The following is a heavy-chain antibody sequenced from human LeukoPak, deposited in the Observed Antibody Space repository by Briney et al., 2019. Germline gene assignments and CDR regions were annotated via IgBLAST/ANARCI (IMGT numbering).Heavy chain of an antibody. CDR2: IIPIFGTA. V-gene: IGHV1-69*01. D-gene: IGHD4-17*01. CDR3: ARQEGGDYLGPTPYYYYGMDV. Sequence: SVKVSCKASGGTFSSYAISWVRQAPGQGLEWMGGIIPIFGTANYAQKFQGRVTITADESTSTAYMELSSLRSEDTAVYYCARQEGGDYLGPTPYYYYGMDVWGQGTTVTVSS. CDR1: GGTFSSYA. J-gene: IGHJ6*02.